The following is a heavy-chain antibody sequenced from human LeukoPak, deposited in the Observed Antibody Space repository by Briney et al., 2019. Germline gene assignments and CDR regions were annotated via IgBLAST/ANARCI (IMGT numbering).Heavy chain of an antibody. D-gene: IGHD5-12*01. CDR1: GGSFRAYY. CDR3: VSSRRYSDCWRWFFGY. Sequence: SETLSLTCVVYGGSFRAYYWSWIRQPPGKGLEWIGEINESGATNYNPSLTSRLTMSVDTSKNQFSLTLSSVTAADTAVYYCVSSRRYSDCWRWFFGYWGQGTLVTVSS. V-gene: IGHV4-34*01. CDR2: INESGAT. J-gene: IGHJ4*02.